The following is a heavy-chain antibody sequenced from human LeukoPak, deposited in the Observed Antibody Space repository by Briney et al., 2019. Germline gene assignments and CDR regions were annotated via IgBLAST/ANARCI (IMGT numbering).Heavy chain of an antibody. CDR3: ARDSYSSSWKDY. CDR2: ISYDGSNK. Sequence: GGSLRLSCSASGFTFRSYAVHWVRQAPGKGLEWVAVISYDGSNKKYGDSVKGRFTISRDNSKNTLYLQMNSLRAEDTAMYYCARDSYSSSWKDYWGQGTLVTVSS. J-gene: IGHJ4*02. CDR1: GFTFRSYA. V-gene: IGHV3-30*04. D-gene: IGHD6-13*01.